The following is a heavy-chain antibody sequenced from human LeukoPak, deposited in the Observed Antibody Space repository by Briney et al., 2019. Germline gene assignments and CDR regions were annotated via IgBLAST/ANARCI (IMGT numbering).Heavy chain of an antibody. Sequence: GASVKVSCKASGYTFTDYYMHWVRQAPGQGLEWMGRINPNSGGTNYAQKFQGRVTMTRDTSISTAYMELSRLRSGDTAVYYCARDVNVIMLRGYSYGSVSWFDPWGQGTLVTVSS. V-gene: IGHV1-2*06. CDR2: INPNSGGT. CDR3: ARDVNVIMLRGYSYGSVSWFDP. CDR1: GYTFTDYY. J-gene: IGHJ5*02. D-gene: IGHD5-18*01.